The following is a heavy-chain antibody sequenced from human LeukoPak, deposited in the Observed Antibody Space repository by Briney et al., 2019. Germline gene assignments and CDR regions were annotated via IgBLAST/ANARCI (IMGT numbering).Heavy chain of an antibody. D-gene: IGHD1-26*01. J-gene: IGHJ4*02. CDR2: INHSGST. CDR3: ARRVGAGFDY. Sequence: SETLSLTCAVYGGSFSGYYWSWIRQPPGKGLEWIGEINHSGSTNYNPSLKSRVTISVDTSKNQFSLKLGSVTAADTAVYYCARRVGAGFDYWGQGTLVTVSS. CDR1: GGSFSGYY. V-gene: IGHV4-34*01.